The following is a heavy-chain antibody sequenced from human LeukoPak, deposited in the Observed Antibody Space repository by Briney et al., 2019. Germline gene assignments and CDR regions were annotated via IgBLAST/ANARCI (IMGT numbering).Heavy chain of an antibody. CDR2: INHSGST. Sequence: PSETLSLTCAVYGGSFSGYYWSWIRQPPGKGLEWIGEINHSGSTSYNPSLKSRVTISVDTSKNQFSLKLSSVTAADTAVYYCASRLGSSSHYFDYWGQGTLVTVSS. D-gene: IGHD6-6*01. CDR3: ASRLGSSSHYFDY. V-gene: IGHV4-34*01. J-gene: IGHJ4*02. CDR1: GGSFSGYY.